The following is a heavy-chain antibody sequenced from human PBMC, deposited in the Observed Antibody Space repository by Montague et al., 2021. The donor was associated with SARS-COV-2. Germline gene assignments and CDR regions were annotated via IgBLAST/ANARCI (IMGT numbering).Heavy chain of an antibody. D-gene: IGHD1-26*01. CDR3: ARGSVGGYYFDY. CDR1: GFIFSSYG. Sequence: SLRLSYAASGFIFSSYGMHWVRQAPGKGLEWVAHIWYDGSNDNYVDSVKGRFTISRDNFKNTLYLQMNSLRAEDTAIYYCARGSVGGYYFDYWGQGTLVTVSS. CDR2: IWYDGSND. V-gene: IGHV3-33*01. J-gene: IGHJ4*02.